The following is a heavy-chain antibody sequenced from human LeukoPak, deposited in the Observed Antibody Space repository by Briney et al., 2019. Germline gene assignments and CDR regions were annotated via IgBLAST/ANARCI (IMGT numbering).Heavy chain of an antibody. J-gene: IGHJ5*02. CDR3: ARLDSSGDWFDP. CDR1: GGSISSSSYY. D-gene: IGHD6-19*01. CDR2: IYYSGST. V-gene: IGHV4-39*01. Sequence: PSETLSLTCTVSGGSISSSSYYWGWIRQPPGKGLEWIGSIYYSGSTYYNPSLKSRVTISVDTSKNQFSLKLSSVTAADTAVYYCARLDSSGDWFDPWGQGTLVIVSS.